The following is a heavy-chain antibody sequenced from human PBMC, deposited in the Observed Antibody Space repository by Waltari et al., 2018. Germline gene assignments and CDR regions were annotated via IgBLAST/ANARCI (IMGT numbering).Heavy chain of an antibody. J-gene: IGHJ6*03. CDR3: ARMFGELDYYMDV. CDR1: GGSISSYY. D-gene: IGHD3-10*02. V-gene: IGHV4-59*01. Sequence: QVQLQESGPGLVKPSETPSLTCTVSGGSISSYYWLWIRQPPGKGLEWIGYIYYSGSTNYNPSLKSRVTISVDTSKNQFSLKLSSVTAADTAVYYCARMFGELDYYMDVWGKGTTVTVSS. CDR2: IYYSGST.